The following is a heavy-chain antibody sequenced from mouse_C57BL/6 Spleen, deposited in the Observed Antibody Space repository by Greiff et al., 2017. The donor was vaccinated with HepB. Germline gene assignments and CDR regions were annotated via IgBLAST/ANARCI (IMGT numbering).Heavy chain of an antibody. D-gene: IGHD2-2*01. CDR1: GYTFTSYW. Sequence: QVQLQQSGAELAKPGASVKLSCKASGYTFTSYWMHWVKQRPGQGLEWIGYINPSSGYTKYNQKFKDKATLNADKSASTAYMPRSSLTYEDSAVYYGAVYYGYEGFAYWGQGTLVTVSA. CDR2: INPSSGYT. CDR3: AVYYGYEGFAY. V-gene: IGHV1-7*01. J-gene: IGHJ3*01.